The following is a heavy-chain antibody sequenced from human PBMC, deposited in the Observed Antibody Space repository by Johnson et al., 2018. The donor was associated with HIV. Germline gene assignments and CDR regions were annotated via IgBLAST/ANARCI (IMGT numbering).Heavy chain of an antibody. J-gene: IGHJ3*02. D-gene: IGHD3-22*01. Sequence: VQLVESGGGLVQPGRSLRLSCAVFGFTVSRNYMSWVRQAPGKGMEWVSVIHSGGSTYYADSVKGRFTISRDNSKNTLYLHMNSLRVEDTAVYYCAKANYYVYAFDIWGPGTMVTVSS. V-gene: IGHV3-66*02. CDR3: AKANYYVYAFDI. CDR1: GFTVSRNY. CDR2: IHSGGST.